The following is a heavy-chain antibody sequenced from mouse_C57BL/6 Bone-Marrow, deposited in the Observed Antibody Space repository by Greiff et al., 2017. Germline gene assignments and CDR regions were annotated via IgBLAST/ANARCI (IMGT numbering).Heavy chain of an antibody. CDR3: ARCYYYGRGGVYAMDY. CDR1: GYAFSSSW. J-gene: IGHJ4*01. Sequence: VKLVESGPELVKPGASVKISCKASGYAFSSSWMNWVKQRPGKGLEWIGRIYPGDGDTNYNGKFKGKATLTADKSSSTAYMQLSSLTSEDSAVYFCARCYYYGRGGVYAMDYWGQGTSVTVSS. V-gene: IGHV1-82*01. CDR2: IYPGDGDT. D-gene: IGHD1-1*01.